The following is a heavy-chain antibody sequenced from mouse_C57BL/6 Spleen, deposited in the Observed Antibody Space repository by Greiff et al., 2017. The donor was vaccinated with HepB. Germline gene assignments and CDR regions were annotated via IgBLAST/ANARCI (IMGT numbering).Heavy chain of an antibody. D-gene: IGHD1-1*01. Sequence: EVQLVESGEGLVKPGGSLKLSCAASGFTFSSYAMSWVRQTPEKRLEWVAYISSGGDYTYYPDTVKGRFTISRDNARNTRYLQMSSLKSEDTAMYYCTRVYYYGSSSPAWFAYWGQETLVTVSA. CDR1: GFTFSSYA. J-gene: IGHJ3*01. V-gene: IGHV5-9-1*02. CDR3: TRVYYYGSSSPAWFAY. CDR2: ISSGGDYT.